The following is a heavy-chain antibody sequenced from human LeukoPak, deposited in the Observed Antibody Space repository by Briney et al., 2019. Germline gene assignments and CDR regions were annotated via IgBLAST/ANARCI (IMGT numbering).Heavy chain of an antibody. D-gene: IGHD3-16*01. CDR3: TRDRGTYNWFDP. V-gene: IGHV3-73*01. CDR1: GFTFSGSS. CDR2: IDKKDKGYAT. Sequence: PAGSLTLSCAASGFTFSGSSIHWVRQSSGKGLEWVGQIDKKDKGYATATTYAASVKGRFTISRDDSINTAYLQMKSLKTEDPGLYYCTRDRGTYNWFDPWGQGTLVTVSS. J-gene: IGHJ5*02.